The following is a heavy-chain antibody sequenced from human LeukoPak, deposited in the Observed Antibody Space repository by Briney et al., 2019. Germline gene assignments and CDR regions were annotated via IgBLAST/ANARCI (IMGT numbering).Heavy chain of an antibody. Sequence: PGGSLRLSCAASGFTFSSYGMNWVRQAPGKGLEWVSFISSSSSYIYYADSVKGRFTISRDNAKNSLYLQMNSLRAEDTAVYYCARTKGLKDGIAATDYWGQGTLVTVSS. CDR2: ISSSSSYI. CDR1: GFTFSSYG. J-gene: IGHJ4*02. D-gene: IGHD6-13*01. CDR3: ARTKGLKDGIAATDY. V-gene: IGHV3-21*01.